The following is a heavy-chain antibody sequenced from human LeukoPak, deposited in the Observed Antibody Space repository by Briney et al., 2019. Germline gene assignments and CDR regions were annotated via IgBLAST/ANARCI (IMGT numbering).Heavy chain of an antibody. Sequence: ASVKVSCKVSGYTLTELSMHWVRQAPGKGLEWMGGFDPEDGETIYAQKFQGRVTMTKDTSTDTAYMELSSLRSEDTAVYYCATEGPLEGYFDYWGQGTLVTVSS. CDR2: FDPEDGET. CDR1: GYTLTELS. CDR3: ATEGPLEGYFDY. J-gene: IGHJ4*02. V-gene: IGHV1-24*01.